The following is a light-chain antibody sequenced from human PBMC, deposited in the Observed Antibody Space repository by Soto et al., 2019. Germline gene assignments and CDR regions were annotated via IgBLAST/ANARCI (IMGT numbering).Light chain of an antibody. Sequence: IVLTQSPATLSFSPGERATLSCRASQNIAIYLAWYQQKSGQSPRLLIYDTFNRAPGIPDRFSGSGSGTDFTLTISSLEPDDFAVYYCQQRADWPWTCGKGTTVEIK. CDR1: QNIAIY. V-gene: IGKV3-11*01. CDR3: QQRADWPWT. CDR2: DTF. J-gene: IGKJ1*01.